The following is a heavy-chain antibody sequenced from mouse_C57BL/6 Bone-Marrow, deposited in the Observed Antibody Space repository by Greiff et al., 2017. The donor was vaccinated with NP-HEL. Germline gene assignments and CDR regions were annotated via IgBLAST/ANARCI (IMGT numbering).Heavy chain of an antibody. J-gene: IGHJ2*01. V-gene: IGHV1-76*01. Sequence: QVQLQQSGAELVRPGASVKLSCKASGYTFTDYYINWVKQRPGQGLEWIARIYPGSGNTYYNEKFKGKATLTAEKSSSTAYMQLSSLTSEDSAVYFCARSNPLGDYWGQGTTLTVSS. D-gene: IGHD3-1*01. CDR3: ARSNPLGDY. CDR1: GYTFTDYY. CDR2: IYPGSGNT.